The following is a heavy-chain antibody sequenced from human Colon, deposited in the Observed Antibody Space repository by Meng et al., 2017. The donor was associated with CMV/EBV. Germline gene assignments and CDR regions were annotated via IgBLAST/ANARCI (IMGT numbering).Heavy chain of an antibody. Sequence: QITLKESGPTLVKSTQTLTLTCTFSGFSLSSSGVGVGWIRQPPGKALEWLALIYWDDDKTYNPSVKSRLTITKDTSKNQVVLTLTNVDPVDTATYYCARSDFWSGYTIYYFDYWGPGTLGTVSA. CDR1: GFSLSSSGVG. CDR3: ARSDFWSGYTIYYFDY. V-gene: IGHV2-5*02. CDR2: IYWDDDK. D-gene: IGHD3-3*01. J-gene: IGHJ4*02.